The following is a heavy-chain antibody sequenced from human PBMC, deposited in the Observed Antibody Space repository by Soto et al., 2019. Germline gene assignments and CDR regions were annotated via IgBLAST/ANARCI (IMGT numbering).Heavy chain of an antibody. CDR1: GFTFSSYG. CDR3: ARDQQDIVLMVYAPDAFDI. V-gene: IGHV3-33*01. CDR2: IWYDGSNK. D-gene: IGHD2-8*01. Sequence: GGSVRLSCAASGFTFSSYGMHWVRQAPGKGLEWVAVIWYDGSNKYYADSVKGRFTISRDNSKNTLYLQMNSLRAEDTAVYYCARDQQDIVLMVYAPDAFDIWGQGTMVTVSS. J-gene: IGHJ3*02.